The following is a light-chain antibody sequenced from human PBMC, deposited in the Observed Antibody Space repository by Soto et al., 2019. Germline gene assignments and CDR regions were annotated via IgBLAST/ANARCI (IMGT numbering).Light chain of an antibody. Sequence: QSVLTQPASVSGSPGQSITFSCTVASSDVGSYNLVSWYQQHPGKAPKFMIYEGNKRPSGVSNRFSGSQSGNTASLTISGLQAEDEADYYCFSYEGSPTSYVFGTGTKVTVL. CDR1: SSDVGSYNL. CDR2: EGN. CDR3: FSYEGSPTSYV. V-gene: IGLV2-23*01. J-gene: IGLJ1*01.